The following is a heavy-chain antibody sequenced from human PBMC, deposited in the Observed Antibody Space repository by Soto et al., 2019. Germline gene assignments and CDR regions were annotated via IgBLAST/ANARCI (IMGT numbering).Heavy chain of an antibody. J-gene: IGHJ4*02. D-gene: IGHD3-22*01. CDR2: ISSSSSTI. V-gene: IGHV3-48*02. Sequence: PWWSLRLSCAASGCTFSSYSMNWVRQAPGKGLEWVSYISSSSSTIYYADSVKGRFTISRDNAKNSLYLQMNSLRDEDTAVYYCARDKGGNYYDSSGDPEFDYWGKGPLVTISS. CDR1: GCTFSSYS. CDR3: ARDKGGNYYDSSGDPEFDY.